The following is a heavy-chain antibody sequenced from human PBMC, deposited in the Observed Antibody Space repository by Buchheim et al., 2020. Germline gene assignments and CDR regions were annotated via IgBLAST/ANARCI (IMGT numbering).Heavy chain of an antibody. CDR1: GFTFSSYS. CDR2: ISSSSSTI. Sequence: EVQLVESGGGLVQPGGSLRLSCAASGFTFSSYSMNWVRQAPGKGLEWVSYISSSSSTIYYADSVKGRFTISRDNAKNSLSLQMNSLRAEDTAVYYCAKGHSSSSVYYGMDAWGQGTT. J-gene: IGHJ6*02. CDR3: AKGHSSSSVYYGMDA. D-gene: IGHD6-13*01. V-gene: IGHV3-48*01.